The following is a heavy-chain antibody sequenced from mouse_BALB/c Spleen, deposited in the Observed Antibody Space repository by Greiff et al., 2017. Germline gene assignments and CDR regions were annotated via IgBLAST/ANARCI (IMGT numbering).Heavy chain of an antibody. D-gene: IGHD2-2*01. V-gene: IGHV5-2*01. CDR1: EYEFPSHD. J-gene: IGHJ2*01. CDR3: ARHDLLWLRRTLYFDY. CDR2: INSDGGST. Sequence: EVQVVESGGGLVQPGESLKLSCESNEYEFPSHDMSWVRKTPEKRLELVAAINSDGGSTYYPDTMERRFIISRDNTKKTLYLQMSSLRSEDTALYYCARHDLLWLRRTLYFDYWGQGTTLTVSS.